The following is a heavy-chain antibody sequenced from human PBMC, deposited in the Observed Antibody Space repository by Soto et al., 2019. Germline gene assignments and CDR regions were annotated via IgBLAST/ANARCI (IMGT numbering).Heavy chain of an antibody. CDR1: GRSISSSSYY. V-gene: IGHV4-39*01. D-gene: IGHD2-21*02. CDR2: IYYSGST. CDR3: ARPSKGDSSYSYMDV. Sequence: SETLSLTCTVSGRSISSSSYYWGWIRQPPGKGLEWIGSIYYSGSTYYNPSLKSRVTISVDTSKNQFSLKLSSVTAADTAVYYCARPSKGDSSYSYMDVWGKGNTLTISS. J-gene: IGHJ6*03.